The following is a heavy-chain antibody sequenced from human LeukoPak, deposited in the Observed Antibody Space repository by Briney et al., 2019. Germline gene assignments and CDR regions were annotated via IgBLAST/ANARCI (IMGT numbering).Heavy chain of an antibody. Sequence: VGLGGSLRLSCAASGFTFSSYGMHWVRPAPGKGLEWVAFIRYDGSNKYYADSVKGRFTISRDNSKNTLYLQMKSLRAEDTAVYYCASPTILYYGQERGVDYFDYWGQGTLVTVSS. CDR1: GFTFSSYG. CDR2: IRYDGSNK. CDR3: ASPTILYYGQERGVDYFDY. V-gene: IGHV3-30*02. J-gene: IGHJ4*02. D-gene: IGHD3-10*01.